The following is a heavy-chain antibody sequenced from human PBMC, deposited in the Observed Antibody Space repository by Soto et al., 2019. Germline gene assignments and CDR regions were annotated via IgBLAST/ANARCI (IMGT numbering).Heavy chain of an antibody. CDR1: GFTVSRNY. CDR2: IYSGGST. V-gene: IGHV3-53*04. J-gene: IGHJ4*02. D-gene: IGHD2-15*01. Sequence: GGSLRLSCAASGFTVSRNYMSWVRQAPGKGLEWVSVIYSGGSTYYADSVKGRFTISRHNSKNTLYLQMNSLRAEDTAVYYCARGTGYCSGGSCFGYWGQGTLVTVSS. CDR3: ARGTGYCSGGSCFGY.